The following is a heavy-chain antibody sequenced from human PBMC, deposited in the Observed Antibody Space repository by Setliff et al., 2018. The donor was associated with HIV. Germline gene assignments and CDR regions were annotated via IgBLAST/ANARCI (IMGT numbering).Heavy chain of an antibody. Sequence: GESLKISCKGSGYSFTSYWIGWVRKMPGKGLEWMGIIDPGDSHTRYRPSFQGQVTISADKSISTAYLQWSSLKASDTAMYYCAVDYDYVWGSYRYTGIYWGQGTLVTVSS. J-gene: IGHJ4*02. CDR3: AVDYDYVWGSYRYTGIY. CDR2: IDPGDSHT. D-gene: IGHD3-16*02. CDR1: GYSFTSYW. V-gene: IGHV5-51*01.